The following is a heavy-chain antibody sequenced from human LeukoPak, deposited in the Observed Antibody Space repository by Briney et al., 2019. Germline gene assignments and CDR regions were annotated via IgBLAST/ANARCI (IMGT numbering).Heavy chain of an antibody. D-gene: IGHD2-21*01. Sequence: PSETLSLTCTVSGGSLSSYYWSWIRQPPGKGLEWIGYIYYSGSTNYNPSLKSRVTISVDTSKNQFSLKLTSLTAADTAVYYCAKGGKGFPLGLRFDSWGQGTLVSVSS. CDR3: AKGGKGFPLGLRFDS. V-gene: IGHV4-59*01. J-gene: IGHJ4*02. CDR2: IYYSGST. CDR1: GGSLSSYY.